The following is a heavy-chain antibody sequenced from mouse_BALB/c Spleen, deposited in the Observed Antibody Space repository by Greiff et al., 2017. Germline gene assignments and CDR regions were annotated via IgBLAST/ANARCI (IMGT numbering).Heavy chain of an antibody. D-gene: IGHD1-1*01. CDR1: GYSITSGYY. V-gene: IGHV3-6*02. J-gene: IGHJ2*01. CDR3: AREGFTTVVAHFDY. Sequence: ESGPGLVKPSQSLSLTCSVTGYSITSGYYWNWIRQFPGNKLEWMGYISYDGSNNYNPSLKNRISITRDTSKNQFFLKLNSVTTEDTATYYCAREGFTTVVAHFDYWGQGTTLTVSS. CDR2: ISYDGSN.